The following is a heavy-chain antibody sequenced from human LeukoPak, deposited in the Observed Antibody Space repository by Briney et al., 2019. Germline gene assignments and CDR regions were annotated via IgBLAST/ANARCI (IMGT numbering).Heavy chain of an antibody. CDR1: GYTFTSYD. CDR2: MNPNSGNT. Sequence: ASVKVSCKASGYTFTSYDINWVRQATGQGLEWMGWMNPNSGNTGYAQKFQGRVTITRNTSISTAYMELSSLRSEDTAVYYRARDLQLWSKSPGYWGQGTLVTVSS. V-gene: IGHV1-8*03. J-gene: IGHJ4*02. D-gene: IGHD5-18*01. CDR3: ARDLQLWSKSPGY.